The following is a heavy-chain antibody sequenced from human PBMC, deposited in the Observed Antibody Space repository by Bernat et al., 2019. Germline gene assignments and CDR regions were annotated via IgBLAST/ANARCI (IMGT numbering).Heavy chain of an antibody. J-gene: IGHJ6*02. D-gene: IGHD2-2*01. Sequence: EVQLVASGGGLVQPGRSLRLSCTASGFTFGDYAMSWVRQAPGKGLEWVGFIRSKAYGGTTEYAAAVKGRFTISRDDAKSIAYLQMNSLKTEDTAVYYCTRDGEYCSSTSCYFHGMDVWGQGTTVTVSS. CDR1: GFTFGDYA. CDR2: IRSKAYGGTT. CDR3: TRDGEYCSSTSCYFHGMDV. V-gene: IGHV3-49*04.